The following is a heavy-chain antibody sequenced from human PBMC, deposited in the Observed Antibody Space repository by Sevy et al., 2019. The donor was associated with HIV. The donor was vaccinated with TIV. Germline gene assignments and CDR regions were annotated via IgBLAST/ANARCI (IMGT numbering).Heavy chain of an antibody. J-gene: IGHJ6*02. CDR2: ISSSGSTI. Sequence: GGSLRLSCAASGFTFSDYYMSWIRQAPGKGLEWVSYISSSGSTIYYADSVKGRFTISRDNAKNSLYLQMNSLRAEDTAVYYCARDSLTSGGYYGLGSNYGMDVWGQGTTVTVSS. V-gene: IGHV3-11*01. CDR3: ARDSLTSGGYYGLGSNYGMDV. D-gene: IGHD3-10*01. CDR1: GFTFSDYY.